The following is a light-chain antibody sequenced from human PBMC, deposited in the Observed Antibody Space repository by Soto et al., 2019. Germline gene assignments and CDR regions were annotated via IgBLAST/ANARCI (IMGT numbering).Light chain of an antibody. CDR3: QQSYSST. CDR2: AAS. V-gene: IGKV1-39*01. CDR1: QSISSY. Sequence: DIQMTQSPSSLSASVGDRVTITCRASQSISSYLNWYQQKPGKAPKLLIYAASSLQSGVPSRFSGSGSGTDFTLTIRSLQPEDFATYYCQQSYSSTVGPGTKVDIK. J-gene: IGKJ3*01.